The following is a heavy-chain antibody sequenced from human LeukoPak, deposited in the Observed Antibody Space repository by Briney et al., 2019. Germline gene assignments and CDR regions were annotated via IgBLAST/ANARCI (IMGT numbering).Heavy chain of an antibody. D-gene: IGHD6-19*01. Sequence: PGGSLRLSCVASGFTFSSYWMHWVRQAPGKGLVWISRISSDGSKTNQPDSVKGRFTISRDNAKNTLYLQMNSLRPEDTALYYCAREDSTGWYTFDMWGQGTVVTVSS. CDR3: AREDSTGWYTFDM. J-gene: IGHJ3*02. CDR2: ISSDGSKT. V-gene: IGHV3-74*01. CDR1: GFTFSSYW.